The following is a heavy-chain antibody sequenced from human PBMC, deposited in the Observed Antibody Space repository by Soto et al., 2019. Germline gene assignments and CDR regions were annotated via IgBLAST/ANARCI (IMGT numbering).Heavy chain of an antibody. CDR3: ATPYCSSTSRYDAYYYYYGMDV. CDR2: ISGSGGST. V-gene: IGHV3-23*01. J-gene: IGHJ6*02. D-gene: IGHD2-2*01. CDR1: GFTFSSYA. Sequence: EVQLLESGGGLVQPGGSLRLSCAASGFTFSSYAMSWVRQAPGKGLEWVSAISGSGGSTYYADSVKGRFTISRDNSKNTLYLQMNSLRAEDTAVYYCATPYCSSTSRYDAYYYYYGMDVWGQGTTVTVSS.